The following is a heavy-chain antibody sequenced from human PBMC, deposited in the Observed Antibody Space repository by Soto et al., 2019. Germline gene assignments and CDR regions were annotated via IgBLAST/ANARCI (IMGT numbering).Heavy chain of an antibody. V-gene: IGHV3-74*01. CDR2: MNSDGSTT. CDR1: GFTFGNYW. CDR3: AKVSSGYYYYYYGMDV. J-gene: IGHJ6*02. D-gene: IGHD3-3*01. Sequence: GGSLRLSCAASGFTFGNYWMHWVRQAPGKGLEWVSRMNSDGSTTNYADSVKGRFTISRDNSKNTLYLQMNSLRAEDTAVYYCAKVSSGYYYYYYGMDVWGQGTTVTVSS.